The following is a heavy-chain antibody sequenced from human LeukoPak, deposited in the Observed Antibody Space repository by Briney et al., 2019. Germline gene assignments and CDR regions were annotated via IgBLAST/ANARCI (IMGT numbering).Heavy chain of an antibody. CDR2: ISSSGSTI. Sequence: GGSLRLSCAASGFTFSDYYMSWIRQAPGKGLEWVSYISSSGSTIYYADSVKGRFTISRDNSKNTLYLQMNSLRAEDTAVYYCAHTAMVTWDDYWGQGTLVTVSS. D-gene: IGHD5-18*01. V-gene: IGHV3-11*01. J-gene: IGHJ4*02. CDR3: AHTAMVTWDDY. CDR1: GFTFSDYY.